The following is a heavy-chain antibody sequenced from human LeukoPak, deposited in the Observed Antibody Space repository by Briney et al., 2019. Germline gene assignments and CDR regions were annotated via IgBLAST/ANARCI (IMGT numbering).Heavy chain of an antibody. CDR2: IYYSGST. J-gene: IGHJ6*03. CDR3: ARRTTNYYYYYMDV. Sequence: SETLSLTCTVSGGSISSYYWSWIRQPPGKGLEWIGYIYYSGSTNYNPSLKSRVTISVDTSKNQFSLKLSSVTAADTAVYYCARRTTNYYYYYMDVWGKGTTVTVSS. D-gene: IGHD4-17*01. CDR1: GGSISSYY. V-gene: IGHV4-59*01.